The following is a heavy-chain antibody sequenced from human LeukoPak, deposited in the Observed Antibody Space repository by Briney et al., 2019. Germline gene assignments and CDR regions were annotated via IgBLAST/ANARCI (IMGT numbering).Heavy chain of an antibody. CDR1: GYTFTGYY. CDR2: INPNSGGT. J-gene: IGHJ5*02. Sequence: ASVKVSCKASGYTFTGYYLHWVRQAPGQGLEWMGWINPNSGGTNYAQKFQGRVTMSRDTSISTAYMELRRLKSDDTAVYYCARDFRVTTEYNWFDPWGQGTLVTVSS. CDR3: ARDFRVTTEYNWFDP. D-gene: IGHD3-3*01. V-gene: IGHV1-2*02.